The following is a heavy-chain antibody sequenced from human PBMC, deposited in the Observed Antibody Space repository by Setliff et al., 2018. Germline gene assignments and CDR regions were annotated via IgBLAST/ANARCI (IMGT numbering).Heavy chain of an antibody. D-gene: IGHD1-26*01. CDR2: ISSSGISI. Sequence: GGSLRLSCAASGFSFSDNYMSWIRQAPGKGLEWVAYISSSGISIDYADSVKGRFIISRDNAKNSLSLQMNSLRVEDTAVYYCVRDVAGGSHATYLDYWGQGTLVTVSS. J-gene: IGHJ4*02. CDR3: VRDVAGGSHATYLDY. CDR1: GFSFSDNY. V-gene: IGHV3-11*04.